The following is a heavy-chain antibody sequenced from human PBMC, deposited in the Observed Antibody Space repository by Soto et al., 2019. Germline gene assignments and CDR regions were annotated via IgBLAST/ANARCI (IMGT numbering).Heavy chain of an antibody. V-gene: IGHV3-30*18. CDR1: GFTFSSHG. Sequence: QVQLVESGGGVVQPGRSLRLSCAASGFTFSSHGMHWVRQTPGKGLEWVAVISYDGSTKYYADSVKGRFTTSRDNSNNTLYQQMNSLRVEDTAVYYCAKGCSTGRNCFIIDYWGQGTLVTVSS. J-gene: IGHJ4*02. D-gene: IGHD2-8*02. CDR3: AKGCSTGRNCFIIDY. CDR2: ISYDGSTK.